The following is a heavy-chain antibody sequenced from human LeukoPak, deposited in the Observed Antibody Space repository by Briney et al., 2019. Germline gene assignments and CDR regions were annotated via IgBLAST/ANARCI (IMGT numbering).Heavy chain of an antibody. Sequence: PGESLRLSCAASGFTFSDYYMSWIRQAPGKGLEWVSYISSSGNTVKYADSVKGRFTISRDNAKNSLYLQMNSLRAEDTAVYYCARDQVSVAGTGIDYWGQGTLVTVSS. CDR2: ISSSGNTV. V-gene: IGHV3-11*04. D-gene: IGHD6-19*01. J-gene: IGHJ4*02. CDR3: ARDQVSVAGTGIDY. CDR1: GFTFSDYY.